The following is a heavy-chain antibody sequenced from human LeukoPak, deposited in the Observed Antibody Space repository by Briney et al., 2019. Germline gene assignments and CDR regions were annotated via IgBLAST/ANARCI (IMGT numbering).Heavy chain of an antibody. V-gene: IGHV3-23*01. J-gene: IGHJ6*02. D-gene: IGHD2-2*02. CDR2: ISGSGGST. CDR1: GFTFSSCA. CDR3: AKVVVPAAIVYYYYYGMDV. Sequence: GGSLRLSCAASGFTFSSCAMSWVRQAPGKGLEWVSAISGSGGSTYYADSVKGRFTISRDNSKNTLYLQMNSLRAEDTAVYYCAKVVVPAAIVYYYYYGMDVWGQGTTVTVSS.